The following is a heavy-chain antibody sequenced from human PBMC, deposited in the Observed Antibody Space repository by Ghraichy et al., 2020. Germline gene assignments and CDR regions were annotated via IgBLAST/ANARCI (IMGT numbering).Heavy chain of an antibody. CDR1: GFTLARYS. CDR3: ARDRGEDFYYGMDV. J-gene: IGHJ6*02. Sequence: GRSLRLSCAASGFTLARYSFHWVRQAPGKGLEWVALISNDGIHTYTADSVKGRITISRDNSRNTLYLQLNSLRAEDTAVYYCARDRGEDFYYGMDVWGQGTTVTVSS. CDR2: ISNDGIHT. V-gene: IGHV3-30*04. D-gene: IGHD7-27*01.